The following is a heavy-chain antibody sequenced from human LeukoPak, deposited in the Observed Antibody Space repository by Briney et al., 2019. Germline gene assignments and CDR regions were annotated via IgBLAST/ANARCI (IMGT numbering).Heavy chain of an antibody. CDR3: ARVADRGAAAGLYYYYYMDV. D-gene: IGHD6-13*01. CDR2: ISYDGSNK. CDR1: GFTFSSYA. V-gene: IGHV3-30-3*01. J-gene: IGHJ6*03. Sequence: PGGSLRLSCAASGFTFSSYAMHWVRQAPGKGLEWVAVISYDGSNKHYADSVKGRFTISRDNSKNTLYLQMNSLGAEDTAVYYCARVADRGAAAGLYYYYYMDVWGKGTTVTVSS.